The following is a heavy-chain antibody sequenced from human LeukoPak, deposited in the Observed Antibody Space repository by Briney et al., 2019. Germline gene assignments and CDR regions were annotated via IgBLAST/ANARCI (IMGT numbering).Heavy chain of an antibody. CDR3: ARDERVLRYFDWFPPDYYYYGMDV. CDR1: GGSVSSGSYY. V-gene: IGHV4-61*01. D-gene: IGHD3-9*01. Sequence: SETLSLTCTVSGGSVSSGSYYWSWIRQPPGKGLEWIGYIYYSGSTNYNPSLKSRVTMSVDTSKNQFSLKLSSVSAADTAVYYCARDERVLRYFDWFPPDYYYYGMDVWGQGTTVTVSS. J-gene: IGHJ6*02. CDR2: IYYSGST.